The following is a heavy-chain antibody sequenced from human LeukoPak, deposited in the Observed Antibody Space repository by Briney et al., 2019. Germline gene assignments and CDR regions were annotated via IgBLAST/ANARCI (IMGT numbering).Heavy chain of an antibody. Sequence: GSLRLSCAASGFTFSSYSMNWVRQAPGKGLEWIGYIYYSGSTYYNPSLKSRVTISVDTSKNQFSLKLSSVTAADTAVYYCAKDRGFLVPPGYYFDYWGQGTLVTVSS. CDR2: IYYSGST. J-gene: IGHJ4*02. V-gene: IGHV4-59*06. CDR3: AKDRGFLVPPGYYFDY. CDR1: GFTFSSYS. D-gene: IGHD3-10*01.